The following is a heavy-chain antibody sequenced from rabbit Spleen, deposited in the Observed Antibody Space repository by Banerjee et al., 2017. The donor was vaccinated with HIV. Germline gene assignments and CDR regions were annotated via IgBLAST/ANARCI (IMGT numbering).Heavy chain of an antibody. Sequence: QEQLVESGGGLVKPGASLTLTCTASGIDLSSRYWICWVRQAPGKGLEWIACIGVVGNDRSYYASWAKGRFTISKTSSTTVTLQMTSLTAADTATYFCAREGDSTVYSFNLWGPGTLVTVS. CDR3: AREGDSTVYSFNL. J-gene: IGHJ4*01. V-gene: IGHV1S45*01. CDR2: IGVVGNDRS. CDR1: GIDLSSRYW. D-gene: IGHD7-1*01.